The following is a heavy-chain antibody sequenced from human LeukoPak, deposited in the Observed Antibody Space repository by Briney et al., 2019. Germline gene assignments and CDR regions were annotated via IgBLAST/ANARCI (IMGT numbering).Heavy chain of an antibody. D-gene: IGHD6-13*01. V-gene: IGHV4-4*07. CDR2: IYTSGST. J-gene: IGHJ3*02. Sequence: SETLSLTCTVSGGSISSYYWSWIRQPAGKGLEWIGRIYTSGSTNYNPSLKSRVTISVDTSKNQLSLKLSSVTAADTAVYYCARVPTYEIAAARVGYAFDIWGQGTMVTASS. CDR3: ARVPTYEIAAARVGYAFDI. CDR1: GGSISSYY.